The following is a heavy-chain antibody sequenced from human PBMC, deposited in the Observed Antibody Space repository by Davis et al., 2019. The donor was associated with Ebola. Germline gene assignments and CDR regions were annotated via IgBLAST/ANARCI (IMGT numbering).Heavy chain of an antibody. CDR3: ARDATTWDYYYYGMDV. D-gene: IGHD4-11*01. J-gene: IGHJ6*02. Sequence: GGSLRLSCAASGFTFSSYAMSWVRQAPGKGLEWVSAISGSGGSTYYADSVKGRFTISRDNSKNTLYLQMNSLRAEDTAVYYCARDATTWDYYYYGMDVWGQGTTVTVSS. CDR1: GFTFSSYA. CDR2: ISGSGGST. V-gene: IGHV3-23*01.